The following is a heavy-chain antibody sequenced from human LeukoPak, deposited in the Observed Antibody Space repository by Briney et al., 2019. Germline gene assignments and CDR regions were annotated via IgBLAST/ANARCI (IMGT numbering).Heavy chain of an antibody. J-gene: IGHJ6*03. CDR2: IRSKAYGGTT. D-gene: IGHD3-3*01. CDR1: GFTFGDYA. Sequence: PGGSLRLSCTASGFTFGDYAMSWFRQAPGKGLEWVGFIRSKAYGGTTEYAASVKGRFTISRDDSKSIAYLQMNSLKTEDTAVYYCTRDRSAYDFWSGYYKYYYYMDVWGKGTTVTVSS. CDR3: TRDRSAYDFWSGYYKYYYYMDV. V-gene: IGHV3-49*03.